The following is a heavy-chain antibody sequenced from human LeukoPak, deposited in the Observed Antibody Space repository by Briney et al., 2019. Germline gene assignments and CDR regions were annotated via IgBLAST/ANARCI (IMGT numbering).Heavy chain of an antibody. J-gene: IGHJ4*02. CDR2: IYWDDDK. CDR3: AHRAKIYGDYVYYFDY. Sequence: SGPTLVNPTQTLTLTCTFSGFSLSTNGVGVGWIRQPPGKALEWLALIYWDDDKRYRPFLKSRLTITKDTSKNQVVLTMTNMDHVDTCTYYCAHRAKIYGDYVYYFDYWGQGTLVTVSS. CDR1: GFSLSTNGVG. V-gene: IGHV2-5*02. D-gene: IGHD4-17*01.